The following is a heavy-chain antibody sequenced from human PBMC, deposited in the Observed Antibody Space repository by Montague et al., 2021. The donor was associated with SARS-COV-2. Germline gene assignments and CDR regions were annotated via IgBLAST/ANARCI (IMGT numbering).Heavy chain of an antibody. J-gene: IGHJ3*02. D-gene: IGHD3-22*01. CDR3: ASPTYYYDSSGPDAFDI. V-gene: IGHV4-39*01. Sequence: SETLSLTCTVSGGSISSSNYYWGWIRQPPGKGLEWIGSIYYSGTTSYNPSLKSRVTVFLETSKNQFSLKLSAVTAADTAVYYCASPTYYYDSSGPDAFDIWGQGTMVTVSS. CDR1: GGSISSSNYY. CDR2: IYYSGTT.